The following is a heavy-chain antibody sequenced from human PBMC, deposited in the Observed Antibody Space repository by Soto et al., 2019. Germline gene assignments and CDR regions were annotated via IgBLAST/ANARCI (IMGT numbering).Heavy chain of an antibody. D-gene: IGHD5-12*01. CDR1: GFNFADFA. Sequence: EVQLVESGGVVVQPGGSLRLSCVASGFNFADFAMHWVRQVPGKGLEWVSSIAWDGGTTYYADSVKGRFTISRDNGKNSLYLQMNSLRTEDTALYYCAKDGGYAGNSDLFDYWGQGTLVSVSS. CDR2: IAWDGGTT. J-gene: IGHJ4*02. V-gene: IGHV3-43*01. CDR3: AKDGGYAGNSDLFDY.